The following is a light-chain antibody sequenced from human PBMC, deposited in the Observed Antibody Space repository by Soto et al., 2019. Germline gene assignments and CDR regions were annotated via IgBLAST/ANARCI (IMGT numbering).Light chain of an antibody. CDR3: QQFGTSPLYT. CDR1: QTFGRTY. V-gene: IGKV3-20*01. J-gene: IGKJ2*01. CDR2: DAS. Sequence: ESVLTQSQGTLSLSPGERVTLSCRASQTFGRTYLAWYQQKPGQSPRLLIYDASSRATGIPDRFSGSGSGTDFTLLISRLEPEDFAVYYCQQFGTSPLYTFGQGTKLEIK.